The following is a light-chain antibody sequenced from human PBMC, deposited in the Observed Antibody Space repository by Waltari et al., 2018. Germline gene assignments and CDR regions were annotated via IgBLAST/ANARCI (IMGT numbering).Light chain of an antibody. CDR3: SSYTSTRVFYV. CDR2: DVI. CDR1: NSDVVSFNL. Sequence: QSALTQPASVSGSPGQSITIPCTGSNSDVVSFNLVSWYQQHPGNAPKLIIYDVIHRPARVSNRFSGSKSANTASLTISGLQAEDEADYYYSSYTSTRVFYVFGTGTTVIVL. V-gene: IGLV2-14*02. J-gene: IGLJ1*01.